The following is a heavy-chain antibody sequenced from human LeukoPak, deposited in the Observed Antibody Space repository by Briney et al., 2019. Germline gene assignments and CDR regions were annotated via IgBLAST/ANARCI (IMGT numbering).Heavy chain of an antibody. Sequence: PSETLSLTCTVSGGSISSYYWSWIRQPPGKGLEWIGYIYYSGSTNYNPPLKSRVTISVDTSKNQFSLKLSSVTAADTAVYYCASTKSEYDYVWGSYRPTWYFDLWGRGTLVTVSS. D-gene: IGHD3-16*02. CDR3: ASTKSEYDYVWGSYRPTWYFDL. V-gene: IGHV4-59*08. CDR1: GGSISSYY. J-gene: IGHJ2*01. CDR2: IYYSGST.